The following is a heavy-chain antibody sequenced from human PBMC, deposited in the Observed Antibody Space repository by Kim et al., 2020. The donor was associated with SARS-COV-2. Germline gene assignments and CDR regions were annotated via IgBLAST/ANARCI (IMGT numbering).Heavy chain of an antibody. J-gene: IGHJ4*02. Sequence: ASVKVSCKASGYTFTSYVMHWVRQAPGQSLEWMGWINAGNGNTKYSQNLQGRVTITRDTSATTAYMELSSLRSEDTAVYYCARGRQSSWYYFDYWGQGTLVTVSS. CDR3: ARGRQSSWYYFDY. D-gene: IGHD6-13*01. CDR2: INAGNGNT. V-gene: IGHV1-3*01. CDR1: GYTFTSYV.